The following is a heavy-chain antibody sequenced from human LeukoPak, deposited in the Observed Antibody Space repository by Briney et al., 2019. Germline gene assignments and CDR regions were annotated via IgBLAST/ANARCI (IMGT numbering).Heavy chain of an antibody. CDR2: IYYSGST. D-gene: IGHD3-22*01. J-gene: IGHJ3*02. CDR1: GGSISSSSYY. Sequence: PSETLSLTCTVSGGSISSSSYYWGWIRQPPGKGLEWIGSIYYSGSTYYNPSLKSRVTISVDTSKNQFSLKLSSVTAADTAVYYCARLRYYYDSSGYYGGPDAFDIWGQGTMVTVSS. CDR3: ARLRYYYDSSGYYGGPDAFDI. V-gene: IGHV4-39*01.